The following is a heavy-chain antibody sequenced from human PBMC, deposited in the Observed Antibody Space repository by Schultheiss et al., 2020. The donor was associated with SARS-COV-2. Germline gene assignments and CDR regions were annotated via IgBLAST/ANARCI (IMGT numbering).Heavy chain of an antibody. CDR3: ARGLSGYDQMDV. CDR1: GGSFSGYY. V-gene: IGHV4-34*01. Sequence: ETLSLTCAVYGGSFSGYYWSWIRQPPGKGLEWIGEINHSGSTNYNPSLKSRVTISVDTSKNQFSLKLSSVTAADTAVYYCARGLSGYDQMDVWGKGTTVTVSS. D-gene: IGHD5-12*01. CDR2: INHSGST. J-gene: IGHJ6*04.